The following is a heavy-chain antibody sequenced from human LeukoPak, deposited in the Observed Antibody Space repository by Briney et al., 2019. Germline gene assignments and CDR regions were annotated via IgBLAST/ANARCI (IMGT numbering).Heavy chain of an antibody. Sequence: GGSLRLSCAASGFTFSSYSMNWVRQAPGKGLEWVAFIRYDGSDKFYADSMKGRFTISRDDSKNTVYLQMNSLRTEDTAVYYCAKPLPWNTGGYSDYWGQGTLVTVSS. J-gene: IGHJ4*02. CDR2: IRYDGSDK. V-gene: IGHV3-30*02. CDR3: AKPLPWNTGGYSDY. D-gene: IGHD1/OR15-1a*01. CDR1: GFTFSSYS.